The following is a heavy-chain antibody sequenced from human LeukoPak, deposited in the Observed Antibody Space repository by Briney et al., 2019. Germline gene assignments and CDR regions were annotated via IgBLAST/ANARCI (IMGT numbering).Heavy chain of an antibody. CDR2: ISASGDVT. D-gene: IGHD1-26*01. V-gene: IGHV3-23*01. CDR3: AKSLLTTASGTGRAFDT. J-gene: IGHJ3*02. Sequence: GGSLRLSCAASRFSFSAYPMGWVRRAPGKGLKWVSGISASGDVTFHADPVKGRFTISRDNSKNTLYLQMNSLRAEDTAEYYCAKSLLTTASGTGRAFDTWGQGTMVTVSS. CDR1: RFSFSAYP.